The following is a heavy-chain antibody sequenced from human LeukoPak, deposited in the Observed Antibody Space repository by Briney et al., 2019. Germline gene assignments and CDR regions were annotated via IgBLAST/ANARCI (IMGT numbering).Heavy chain of an antibody. Sequence: ASVKVSCKASGYTFTGYYMHWVRQAPGQGLEWMGRINPNSGGTNYAQKFQGRVTMTRDTSISTAYMELSRLRSDDTAVYYCARDAQSGYDSYLYNWFDPWGQGTLVTVSS. CDR1: GYTFTGYY. CDR2: INPNSGGT. V-gene: IGHV1-2*06. J-gene: IGHJ5*02. D-gene: IGHD5-12*01. CDR3: ARDAQSGYDSYLYNWFDP.